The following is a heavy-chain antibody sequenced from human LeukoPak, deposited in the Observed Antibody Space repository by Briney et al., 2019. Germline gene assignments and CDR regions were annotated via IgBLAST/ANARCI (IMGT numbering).Heavy chain of an antibody. CDR2: ISVSGDNT. Sequence: GGSLRLSCAASGFTFSSYVMNGVRQAPGKGLEWVSGISVSGDNTYYADSVRGRFTISRDNSNNTLYLQMNSLRVEDTAVYYCANYNYYDTSGPSWGQGTLVTVSS. D-gene: IGHD3-22*01. J-gene: IGHJ5*02. CDR3: ANYNYYDTSGPS. V-gene: IGHV3-23*01. CDR1: GFTFSSYV.